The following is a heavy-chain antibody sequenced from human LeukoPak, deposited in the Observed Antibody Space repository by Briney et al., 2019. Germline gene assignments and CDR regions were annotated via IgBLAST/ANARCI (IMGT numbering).Heavy chain of an antibody. J-gene: IGHJ4*02. CDR1: GYTFTSYG. CDR3: ARDSGSGSNDY. Sequence: ASVKVSCKASGYTFTSYGIHWVRQAPGQRLEWMGWISAGNGNTKYSQNFQGRVTFISNTSATTVFMELSSLRSEDAAVYYCARDSGSGSNDYWGQGTLVTVSS. CDR2: ISAGNGNT. V-gene: IGHV1-3*01. D-gene: IGHD1-26*01.